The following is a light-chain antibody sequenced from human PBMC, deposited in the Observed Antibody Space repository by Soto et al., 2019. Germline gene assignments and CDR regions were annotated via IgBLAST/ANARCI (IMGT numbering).Light chain of an antibody. CDR2: TAA. V-gene: IGKV1-39*01. CDR1: RPISTY. CDR3: QQSYTAPTT. Sequence: IKLTQPPLSLSASVGEGVPITCRASRPISTYLNWYQQKSGQAPKLLIYTAASLQSGVPSRFSGSGSGTDFTLTITTLQPEDCATYYCQQSYTAPTTFGGGTKVDIK. J-gene: IGKJ4*01.